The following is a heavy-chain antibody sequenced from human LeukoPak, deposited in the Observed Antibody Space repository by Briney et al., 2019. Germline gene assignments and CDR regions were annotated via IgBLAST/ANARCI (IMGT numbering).Heavy chain of an antibody. CDR1: GFTVSSNY. CDR3: ARGRIGADYGDYVRLTAYYYYGMDV. J-gene: IGHJ6*02. D-gene: IGHD4-17*01. V-gene: IGHV3-66*01. Sequence: SGGSLRLTCAASGFTVSSNYMSWVRQAPGKGLEWVSVIYSGGSTYYADSVKGRFTISRDNSKNTLYLQMNSLRAEDTAVYYCARGRIGADYGDYVRLTAYYYYGMDVWGQGTTVTVSS. CDR2: IYSGGST.